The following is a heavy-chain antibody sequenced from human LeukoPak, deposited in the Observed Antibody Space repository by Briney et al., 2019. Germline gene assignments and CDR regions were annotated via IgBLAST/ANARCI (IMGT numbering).Heavy chain of an antibody. V-gene: IGHV4-34*01. D-gene: IGHD6-19*01. Sequence: SETLSLTCAVYGGSFSGYYWSWIRQPPGKGLEWIGEINHSGSTNYNPSLKSRVTISVDTSKNQFSLKLSSVTAADTAVYYCARGPRPVYSSGWYGYDYWGQGALVAVSS. CDR2: INHSGST. CDR1: GGSFSGYY. CDR3: ARGPRPVYSSGWYGYDY. J-gene: IGHJ4*02.